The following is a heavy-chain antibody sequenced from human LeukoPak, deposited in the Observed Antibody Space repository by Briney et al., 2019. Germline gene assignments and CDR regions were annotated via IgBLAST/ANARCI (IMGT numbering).Heavy chain of an antibody. J-gene: IGHJ4*02. V-gene: IGHV1-2*02. Sequence: ASVKVSCKASGYTFTGYYMHWVRQAPGQGLEWMGWINPNSGGINYAQKFQGRVTMTRDTSISTAYMELSRLRSDDTAVYYCARDPTMVTLYYFDYWGQGTLVTVSS. CDR2: INPNSGGI. CDR1: GYTFTGYY. CDR3: ARDPTMVTLYYFDY. D-gene: IGHD3-10*01.